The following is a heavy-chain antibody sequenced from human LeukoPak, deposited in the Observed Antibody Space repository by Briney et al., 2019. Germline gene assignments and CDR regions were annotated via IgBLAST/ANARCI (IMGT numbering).Heavy chain of an antibody. CDR1: GYTFTSYG. V-gene: IGHV1-18*01. CDR2: ISAYNGNT. D-gene: IGHD3-16*01. CDR3: AREVLGLPFVY. J-gene: IGHJ4*02. Sequence: GASVKVSCKASGYTFTSYGISWVRQAPGQGVEWMGWISAYNGNTNYAQKLQGRVTMTTDTSTTTAYMELRSLRSDDTAVYYCAREVLGLPFVYWGQGTLVTVSS.